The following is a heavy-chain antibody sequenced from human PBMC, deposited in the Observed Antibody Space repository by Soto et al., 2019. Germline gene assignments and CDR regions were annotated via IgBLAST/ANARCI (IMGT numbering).Heavy chain of an antibody. V-gene: IGHV1-8*01. CDR1: RYTFISYD. CDR3: ARGREVWRNEGPLGLHDLDV. CDR2: MNPNSGNT. D-gene: IGHD3-16*01. Sequence: XSVKVSCKASRYTFISYDINWVRQATGQGLECMGWMNPNSGNTGYAQKFQGRITMTRNTSINTAYMELSSLGSEETAVYYCARGREVWRNEGPLGLHDLDVWGQGTTVTVSS. J-gene: IGHJ6*02.